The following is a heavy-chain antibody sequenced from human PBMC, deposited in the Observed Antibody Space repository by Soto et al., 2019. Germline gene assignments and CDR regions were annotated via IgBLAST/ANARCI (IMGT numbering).Heavy chain of an antibody. CDR1: GFTFSSYA. D-gene: IGHD3-10*01. CDR2: ISYDGSNK. J-gene: IGHJ4*02. CDR3: ATYGSGSYRLFDY. Sequence: GGSLRLSCAASGFTFSSYAMHWVRQAPGKGLEWVAVISYDGSNKYYADSVKGRFTISRDNSKNTLYLQMNSLRTEDTAVYYCATYGSGSYRLFDYWGQGTLVTVPQ. V-gene: IGHV3-30-3*01.